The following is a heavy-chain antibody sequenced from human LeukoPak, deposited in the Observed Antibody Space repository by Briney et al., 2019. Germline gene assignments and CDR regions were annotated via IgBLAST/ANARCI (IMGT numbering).Heavy chain of an antibody. CDR1: GFTFSSYW. J-gene: IGHJ6*03. D-gene: IGHD5-18*01. CDR3: TNFDTARNYYYYMDV. V-gene: IGHV3-73*01. CDR2: IRSKANSYAT. Sequence: PGGSLRLSCAASGFTFSSYWMSWVRQASGKGLEWVGRIRSKANSYATAYAASVKGRFTISRDDSKNTAYLQMNSLKTEDTAVYYCTNFDTARNYYYYMDVWGKGTTVTVSS.